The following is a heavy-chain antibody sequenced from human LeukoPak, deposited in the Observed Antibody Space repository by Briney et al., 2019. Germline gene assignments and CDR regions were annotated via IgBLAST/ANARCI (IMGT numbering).Heavy chain of an antibody. V-gene: IGHV4-39*01. CDR3: ARLYYYDSSGPPL. D-gene: IGHD3-22*01. CDR1: GGSISTSTYY. J-gene: IGHJ4*02. CDR2: IYYSGRT. Sequence: NPSETLSLTCSVSGGSISTSTYYWGWIRQPPGKGLEWIANIYYSGRTYYNPSLKSRVTISMDTSKNQFSLKLSSVTAADTAVYYCARLYYYDSSGPPLWGQGTLVTVSS.